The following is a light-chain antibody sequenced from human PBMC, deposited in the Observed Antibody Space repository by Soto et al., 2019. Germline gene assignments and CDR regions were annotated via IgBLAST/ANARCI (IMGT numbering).Light chain of an antibody. CDR2: DVS. CDR1: SSDVGGYNY. J-gene: IGLJ1*01. Sequence: LTQPRSVSGSPGQSVTISCTGTSSDVGGYNYVSWYQQHPGKAPKLMIYDVSKRPSGVPNRFSGSKSGNTASLTISGLQAEDEADYYCCSYAGSYTYVFGTGTKVTVL. V-gene: IGLV2-11*01. CDR3: CSYAGSYTYV.